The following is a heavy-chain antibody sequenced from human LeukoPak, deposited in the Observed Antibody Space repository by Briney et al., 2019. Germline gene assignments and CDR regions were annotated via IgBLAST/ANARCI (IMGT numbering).Heavy chain of an antibody. V-gene: IGHV3-11*01. J-gene: IGHJ1*01. Sequence: TSGGSLRLSCAASGFTFSDYYMSWIRQAPGKGLEWVSYISSSGSTIYYADSVKGRFTISRDNAKNSLYLQMNSLRAEDTAVYYCARDERVATLQHWGQGTLVTVSS. CDR1: GFTFSDYY. CDR2: ISSSGSTI. CDR3: ARDERVATLQH. D-gene: IGHD4-23*01.